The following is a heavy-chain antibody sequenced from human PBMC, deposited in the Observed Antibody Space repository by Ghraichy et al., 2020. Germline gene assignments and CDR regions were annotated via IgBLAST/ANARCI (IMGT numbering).Heavy chain of an antibody. V-gene: IGHV3-48*02. J-gene: IGHJ4*02. CDR3: ARSPGYSSGWPRGNDY. CDR2: ISSSSSTI. Sequence: GGSLRLSCAASGFTFSSYSMNWVRQAPGKGLEWVSYISSSSSTIYYADSVKGRFTISRDNAKNSLYLQMNSLRDEDTAVYYCARSPGYSSGWPRGNDYWGQGTLFTVSS. CDR1: GFTFSSYS. D-gene: IGHD6-19*01.